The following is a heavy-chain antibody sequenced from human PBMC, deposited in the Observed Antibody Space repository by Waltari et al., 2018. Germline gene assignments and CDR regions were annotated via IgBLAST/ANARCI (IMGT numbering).Heavy chain of an antibody. CDR3: ARDTPIPGSRYNSSGWPHWYFDL. J-gene: IGHJ2*01. V-gene: IGHV1-69*01. CDR1: GGTFSSYA. Sequence: QVQLVQSGAEVKKPGSSVKVSCKASGGTFSSYAISWVRQAPGQGLEWMGGIIPIFGTANYAKKFQGRVTITADESTSTAYMELSSLRSEDTAVYYCARDTPIPGSRYNSSGWPHWYFDLWGRGTLVTVSS. D-gene: IGHD6-19*01. CDR2: IIPIFGTA.